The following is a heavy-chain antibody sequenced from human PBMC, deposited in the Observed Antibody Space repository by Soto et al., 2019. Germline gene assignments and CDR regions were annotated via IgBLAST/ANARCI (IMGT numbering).Heavy chain of an antibody. CDR2: IYYSGST. D-gene: IGHD6-6*01. CDR1: GCSISSGGYY. J-gene: IGHJ4*02. CDR3: ARDPDSSSGVHFDY. Sequence: QVQLQESGPGLVKPSQTLSLTCTVSGCSISSGGYYWSWIRQHPGQGLEWIGYIYYSGSTYYNPSRKSLVTISVDTSNNQFSLKLSSVTAADTAVYYCARDPDSSSGVHFDYLGQGTLVTVSS. V-gene: IGHV4-31*01.